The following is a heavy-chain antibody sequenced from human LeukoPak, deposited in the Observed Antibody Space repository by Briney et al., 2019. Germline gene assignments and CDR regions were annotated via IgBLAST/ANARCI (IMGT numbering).Heavy chain of an antibody. CDR2: IYTSENP. V-gene: IGHV4-4*07. J-gene: IGHJ6*03. CDR1: DGSISSYY. CDR3: ASGTYYYYYYMDV. D-gene: IGHD1-26*01. Sequence: SETPSLTCTVSDGSISSYYWSWIRQTAGRGLEWIGRIYTSENPNYNPSLKSRVTMSLDTSKNQFSLKLSSVTAADTAVYYCASGTYYYYYYMDVWGKGTTVTVSS.